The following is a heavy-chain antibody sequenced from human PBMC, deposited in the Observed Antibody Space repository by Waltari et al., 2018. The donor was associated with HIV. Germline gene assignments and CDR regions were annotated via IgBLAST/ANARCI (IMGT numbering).Heavy chain of an antibody. V-gene: IGHV3-30*04. CDR3: ARVRVRAAGMDV. Sequence: QVQLVESGGGVVQPGGSLRLSCAASGFTIKRYAMHWVRQAPGRGLEWVAVISYDGNNQYYADSVKGRFTISRDTPKNTLYLQMNSLRVEDTAVFYCARVRVRAAGMDVWGQGTTVTVSS. D-gene: IGHD6-25*01. CDR2: ISYDGNNQ. CDR1: GFTIKRYA. J-gene: IGHJ6*02.